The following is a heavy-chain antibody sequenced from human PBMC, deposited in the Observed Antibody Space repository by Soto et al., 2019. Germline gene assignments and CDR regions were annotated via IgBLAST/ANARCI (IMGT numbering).Heavy chain of an antibody. J-gene: IGHJ6*02. CDR1: GYTFTTYG. V-gene: IGHV1-18*01. Sequence: QVQLVQSGAEVKKPGASVKVSCKASGYTFTTYGISWVRQAPGQGLEWMGWISTYSDNTNYAQRLQGRVTMTTDTATSTAYMELRSLRSDDTALYYCARDFYGLDVWGQGTTVTVSS. CDR2: ISTYSDNT. CDR3: ARDFYGLDV.